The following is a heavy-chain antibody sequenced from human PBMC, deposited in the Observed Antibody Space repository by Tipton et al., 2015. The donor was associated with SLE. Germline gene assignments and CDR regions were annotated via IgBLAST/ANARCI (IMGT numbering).Heavy chain of an antibody. Sequence: TLSLTCTVSGGSTSSGYYWGWIRQPPGKGLEYIGTFNHGGSTHYNPSLKSRVTISVDTSKMQFSLRLTSVTAADTAVYYCARAPMVITAFDIWGQGTMVTVSS. J-gene: IGHJ3*02. D-gene: IGHD2/OR15-2a*01. CDR2: FNHGGST. CDR1: GGSTSSGYY. V-gene: IGHV4-38-2*02. CDR3: ARAPMVITAFDI.